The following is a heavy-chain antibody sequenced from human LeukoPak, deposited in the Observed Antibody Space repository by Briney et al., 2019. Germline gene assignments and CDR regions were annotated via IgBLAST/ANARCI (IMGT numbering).Heavy chain of an antibody. Sequence: SETLSLTCTVSGGSISSYYWSWIRQPPGKGLEWIGYIYYSGSTNYNPSLKSRVTISVDTSKNQFSLKLSSVTAADTAVYYCARDLTDYYDSSGYSLDAFDIWGQGTMVTVSS. D-gene: IGHD3-22*01. V-gene: IGHV4-59*01. J-gene: IGHJ3*02. CDR3: ARDLTDYYDSSGYSLDAFDI. CDR2: IYYSGST. CDR1: GGSISSYY.